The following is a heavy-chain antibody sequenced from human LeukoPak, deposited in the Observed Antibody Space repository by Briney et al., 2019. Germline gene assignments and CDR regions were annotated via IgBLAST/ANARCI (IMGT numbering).Heavy chain of an antibody. Sequence: GESLKISCKGSGYSFTSYWIGWVRQMPGKGLEWMGIIYPGDSDTRYSPSFQGQVTISADKSISTAYQQWSSLKASDTAMYYCARAESRQRLGARNFDYWGQGTLVTVSS. CDR2: IYPGDSDT. CDR3: ARAESRQRLGARNFDY. CDR1: GYSFTSYW. D-gene: IGHD6-19*01. V-gene: IGHV5-51*01. J-gene: IGHJ4*02.